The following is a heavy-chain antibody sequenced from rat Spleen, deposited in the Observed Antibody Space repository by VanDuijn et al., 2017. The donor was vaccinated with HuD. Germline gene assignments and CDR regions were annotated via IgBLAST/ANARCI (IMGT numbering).Heavy chain of an antibody. Sequence: EVKLVESGGGLVQPGRSLKLSCAASGFNFNDYWMGWVRQAPGKGLEWIGEINKDNSTINYTPSMKDKFTISRDNAQNTLHLQMDSLRSEDTATYYCARPLGDWGQGVMVTVSS. CDR1: GFNFNDYW. J-gene: IGHJ2*01. CDR2: INKDNSTI. V-gene: IGHV4-2*01. CDR3: ARPLGD. D-gene: IGHD5-1*01.